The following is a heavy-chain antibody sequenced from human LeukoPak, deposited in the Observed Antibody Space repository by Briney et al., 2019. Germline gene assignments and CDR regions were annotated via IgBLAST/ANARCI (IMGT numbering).Heavy chain of an antibody. J-gene: IGHJ4*02. D-gene: IGHD2-2*01. CDR3: ARICSSTDCLIPD. CDR1: GFMFSSYW. V-gene: IGHV3-7*01. CDR2: IKEDGSEK. Sequence: GGSLRLSCAASGFMFSSYWMSWVRQAPEKGLEWVANIKEDGSEKYYVDSVKGRFTISRDNAKNTVYLQINSLRDEDTAVYYCARICSSTDCLIPDWGQGTLVTVSS.